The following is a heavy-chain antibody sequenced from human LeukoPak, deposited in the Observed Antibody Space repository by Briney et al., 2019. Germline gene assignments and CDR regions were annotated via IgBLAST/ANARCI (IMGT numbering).Heavy chain of an antibody. D-gene: IGHD2-21*02. J-gene: IGHJ5*02. V-gene: IGHV1-69*13. CDR3: ARRAVCGGDCYSRWFDP. CDR2: IIPIFGTA. CDR1: GGTFSRYA. Sequence: SVKVSCKASGGTFSRYAISWVRQAPGQGLEWMGGIIPIFGTANYAQKFQGRVTITADESTSTAYMELSSLRSEDTAVYYCARRAVCGGDCYSRWFDPWGQGTLVTVSS.